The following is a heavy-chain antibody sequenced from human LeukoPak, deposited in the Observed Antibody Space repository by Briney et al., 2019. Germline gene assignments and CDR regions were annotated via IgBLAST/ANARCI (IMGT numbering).Heavy chain of an antibody. CDR1: GGSFSGYY. CDR2: INHSGST. CDR3: ARAAQGYSYAVPRKYYFDD. J-gene: IGHJ4*02. D-gene: IGHD5-18*01. Sequence: SETLSLTCAVYGGSFSGYYWSWIRQPPGKGLEWIGEINHSGSTNYNPSLKSRVTISVDTSKNQFSLKLSSVTAADTAVYYCARAAQGYSYAVPRKYYFDDWGQGTLVTVSS. V-gene: IGHV4-34*01.